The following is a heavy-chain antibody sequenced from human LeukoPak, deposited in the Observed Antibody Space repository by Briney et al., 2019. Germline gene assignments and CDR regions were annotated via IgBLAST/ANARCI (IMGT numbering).Heavy chain of an antibody. D-gene: IGHD2-8*01. Sequence: SETLSLTCTVSGGSISSYYWSWIRQPPGKGLEWIGYIYYSGSTYYNPSLKSRVTISVDTSKNQFSLKLSSVTAADTAVYYCARGHLVHAIPPSRFDPWGQGTLVTVSS. J-gene: IGHJ5*02. V-gene: IGHV4-30-4*01. CDR2: IYYSGST. CDR1: GGSISSYY. CDR3: ARGHLVHAIPPSRFDP.